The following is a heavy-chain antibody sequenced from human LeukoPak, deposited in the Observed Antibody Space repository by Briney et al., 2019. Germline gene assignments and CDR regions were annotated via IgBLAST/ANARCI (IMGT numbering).Heavy chain of an antibody. J-gene: IGHJ6*03. V-gene: IGHV3-48*04. Sequence: GGSLRLSCAASGFTFSSYSMNWVRQAPGKGLEWVSYISSSSSTIYYADSVKGRFTISRDNTKNSLYLQMNSLRAEDTAVYYCARRYCSSTSCYGAYYYYYMDVWGKGTTVTVSS. CDR1: GFTFSSYS. CDR2: ISSSSSTI. D-gene: IGHD2-2*01. CDR3: ARRYCSSTSCYGAYYYYYMDV.